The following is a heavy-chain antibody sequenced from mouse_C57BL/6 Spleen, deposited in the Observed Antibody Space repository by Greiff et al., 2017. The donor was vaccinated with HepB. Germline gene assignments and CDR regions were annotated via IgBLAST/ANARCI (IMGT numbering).Heavy chain of an antibody. CDR1: GYTFTSYG. D-gene: IGHD1-1*01. CDR3: ARDYGSSYNGYFDV. J-gene: IGHJ1*03. Sequence: VQLQQSGAELARPGASVKLSCKASGYTFTSYGISWVKQRTGQGLEWIGEIYPRSGNTYYNEKFKGKATLTADKSSSTAYMELRSLTSEDSAVYFCARDYGSSYNGYFDVWGTGTTVTVSS. CDR2: IYPRSGNT. V-gene: IGHV1-81*01.